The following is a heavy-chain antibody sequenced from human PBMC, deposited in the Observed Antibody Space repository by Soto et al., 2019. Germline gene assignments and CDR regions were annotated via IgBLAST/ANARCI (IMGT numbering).Heavy chain of an antibody. Sequence: QVQLVESGGGVVQPGRSLRLSCAASGFTFSSFTMHWVRQAPGQGLAWVGFISYDDGTNKFYADSVKGRFTFSRDNPKNTLYLQMNSLRPEDTAVYYCARSIAVAGTPELDYWGQGTLVTVSS. V-gene: IGHV3-30-3*01. CDR2: ISYDDGTNK. CDR3: ARSIAVAGTPELDY. D-gene: IGHD6-19*01. CDR1: GFTFSSFT. J-gene: IGHJ4*02.